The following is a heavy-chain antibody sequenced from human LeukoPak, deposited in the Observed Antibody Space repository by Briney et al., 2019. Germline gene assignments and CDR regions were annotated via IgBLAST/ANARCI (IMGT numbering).Heavy chain of an antibody. Sequence: GGSRRLSCAASGFAFSSYWMHWVRQDPGKGLVWVSCINSDGTITHHADSVKGRFTISRDNANNTLYLQMHSLRAEDTAVYYCIRDGLLWFGGSTWGQGTMVTVSS. J-gene: IGHJ3*01. CDR3: IRDGLLWFGGST. CDR2: INSDGTIT. CDR1: GFAFSSYW. V-gene: IGHV3-74*01. D-gene: IGHD3-10*01.